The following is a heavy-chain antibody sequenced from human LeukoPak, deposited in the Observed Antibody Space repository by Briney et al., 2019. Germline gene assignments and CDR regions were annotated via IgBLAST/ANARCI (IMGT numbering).Heavy chain of an antibody. J-gene: IGHJ3*02. CDR3: ARRINGAFDI. CDR2: INTDGSNT. V-gene: IGHV3-23*05. Sequence: GGPLRLSCAASGFNFGSYDMNWVRQAPGKGLEYLSTINTDGSNTWYADSVKGRFTTSRDNSKNTVFLHMNNLGHEDTATYYCARRINGAFDIWGQGTMVSVSS. CDR1: GFNFGSYD.